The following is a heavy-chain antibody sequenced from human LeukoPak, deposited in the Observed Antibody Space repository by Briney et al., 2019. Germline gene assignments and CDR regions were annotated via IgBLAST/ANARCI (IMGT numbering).Heavy chain of an antibody. D-gene: IGHD6-19*01. J-gene: IGHJ4*02. CDR2: INRDASNT. V-gene: IGHV3-74*01. CDR1: GFTFSTFW. CDR3: ARAGYSNGWDF. Sequence: GGSLRLSCAASGFTFSTFWMCWVRHDPGKGLVWVSHINRDASNTNYADSVKGRFTISRDNAKNTLYLQMNSLRAEDTAVYSCARAGYSNGWDFWGQGTLVTVSS.